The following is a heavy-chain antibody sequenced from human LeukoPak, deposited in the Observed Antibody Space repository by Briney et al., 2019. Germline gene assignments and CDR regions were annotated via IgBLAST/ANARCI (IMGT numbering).Heavy chain of an antibody. J-gene: IGHJ6*02. V-gene: IGHV3-7*01. Sequence: GGSLTLSCAASGFTFNSYWMSWVRQVPGKGLEWVANINQDGSEKYYVDSVKGRFTISRDNAESSLYLQMNSLRAEDTAVYYCARPLTQDYGMDVWGQGTTVTVSS. CDR1: GFTFNSYW. CDR3: ARPLTQDYGMDV. CDR2: INQDGSEK.